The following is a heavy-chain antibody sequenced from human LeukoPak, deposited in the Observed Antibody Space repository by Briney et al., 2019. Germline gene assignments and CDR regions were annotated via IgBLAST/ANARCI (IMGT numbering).Heavy chain of an antibody. D-gene: IGHD3-3*01. CDR3: ARCQLRFLEGNRFYMDV. V-gene: IGHV3-53*01. CDR2: TYSGGST. CDR1: RFTVRSNY. Sequence: GGSPRLSCAASRFTVRSNYMSWVRQAPGKGLEWGSVTYSGGSTYYSDSVKGRFPNSRDNSKNTLYLQMNSLRAEDTAVYYCARCQLRFLEGNRFYMDVWAKGTTVTVSS. J-gene: IGHJ6*03.